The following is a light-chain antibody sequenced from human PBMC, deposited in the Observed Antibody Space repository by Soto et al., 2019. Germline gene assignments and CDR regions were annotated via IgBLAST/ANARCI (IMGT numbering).Light chain of an antibody. V-gene: IGKV3-15*01. CDR1: QSVGST. Sequence: EIVMTQSPATLSVSPGERVILSCRASQSVGSTLAWYQQKPGQAPRLLIRGASTRATGVPARFSGSGSGTEFPLTISSLQSEDFAVYYCQQYSTWLTFGGGTTLEIK. CDR2: GAS. CDR3: QQYSTWLT. J-gene: IGKJ4*02.